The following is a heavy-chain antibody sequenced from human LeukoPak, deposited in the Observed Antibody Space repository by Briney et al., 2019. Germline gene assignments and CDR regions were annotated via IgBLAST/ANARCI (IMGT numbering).Heavy chain of an antibody. D-gene: IGHD3-22*01. CDR3: AKDEPRRYYDSSGYAPFDY. CDR2: ISGSGGST. V-gene: IGHV3-23*01. J-gene: IGHJ4*02. Sequence: GGSLRLSCAASGFTFSSYAMSWVRQAPGKGLEWVSAISGSGGSTYYADSVKGRFTISRNNSKNTLYLQMNSLRAEDTAVYYCAKDEPRRYYDSSGYAPFDYWGQGTLVTVSS. CDR1: GFTFSSYA.